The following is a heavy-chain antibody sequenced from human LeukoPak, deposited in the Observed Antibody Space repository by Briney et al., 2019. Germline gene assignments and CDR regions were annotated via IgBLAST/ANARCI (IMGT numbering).Heavy chain of an antibody. CDR2: IWYDGSNK. J-gene: IGHJ4*02. V-gene: IGHV3-33*01. Sequence: GGSLRLSCAASGFTFSSYGMHWVRQAPGKGLEWVAVIWYDGSNKYYADSVKGRFTIPRDNSKNTLYLQMNSLRAEDTAVYYCARDSTYYYDSGSSGPHYFDNWGQGTLVTVSS. CDR3: ARDSTYYYDSGSSGPHYFDN. D-gene: IGHD3-10*01. CDR1: GFTFSSYG.